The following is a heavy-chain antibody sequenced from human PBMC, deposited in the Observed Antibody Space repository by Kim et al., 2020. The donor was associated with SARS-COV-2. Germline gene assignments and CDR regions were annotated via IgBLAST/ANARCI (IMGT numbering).Heavy chain of an antibody. Sequence: GGSLRLSCAASGFTVSSNYMSWVRQAPGKGLEWVSVIYSGGSTYYADSVKGRFTISRDNSKNTLYLQMNSLRAEDTAVYYCARARGEYTGFDPCGQGTLVTVSS. D-gene: IGHD2-8*02. J-gene: IGHJ5*02. CDR1: GFTVSSNY. CDR3: ARARGEYTGFDP. CDR2: IYSGGST. V-gene: IGHV3-53*01.